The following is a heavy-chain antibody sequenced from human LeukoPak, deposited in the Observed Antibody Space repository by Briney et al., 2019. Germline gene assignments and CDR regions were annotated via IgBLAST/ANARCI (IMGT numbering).Heavy chain of an antibody. V-gene: IGHV3-30*03. CDR3: ARGGYYDSSGYYGDY. D-gene: IGHD3-22*01. CDR1: GFTFRSYG. CDR2: ISYDGINK. J-gene: IGHJ4*02. Sequence: GSLRLSCAASGFTFRSYGMHWVRQAPGKGLEWVALISYDGINKYYADSVKGRFTISRDNSDNTLYLQMNSLRAEDTAVYYCARGGYYDSSGYYGDYWGQGTLVTVSS.